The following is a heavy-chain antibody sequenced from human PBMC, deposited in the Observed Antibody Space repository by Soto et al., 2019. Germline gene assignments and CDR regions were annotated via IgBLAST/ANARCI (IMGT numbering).Heavy chain of an antibody. CDR3: ARRRAVTYNSRDFDY. CDR1: GYTFTAYY. CDR2: INPNSGGT. Sequence: ASVKVSCKASGYTFTAYYMHWVRQAPGQGLEWMGWINPNSGGTNYAQKFQGRVTMTRDTSISTAYMELSRLTSDDTAVYYCARRRAVTYNSRDFDYWGQGTLVTVSS. J-gene: IGHJ4*02. V-gene: IGHV1-2*02. D-gene: IGHD1-20*01.